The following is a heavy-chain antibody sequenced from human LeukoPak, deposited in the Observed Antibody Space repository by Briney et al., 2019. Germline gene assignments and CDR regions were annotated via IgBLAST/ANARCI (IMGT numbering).Heavy chain of an antibody. CDR3: STDSPTGFDH. CDR1: GASIRSYY. J-gene: IGHJ4*02. CDR2: IYHTGST. D-gene: IGHD2-8*02. V-gene: IGHV4-59*01. Sequence: SETLSLTCTVSGASIRSYYWRWTRQTPGKGLEWIGYIYHTGSTKYNPSLKSRVTISIDTSKNHFSLTLTSVTAGDTAVYYCSTDSPTGFDHWGQGALVTVSS.